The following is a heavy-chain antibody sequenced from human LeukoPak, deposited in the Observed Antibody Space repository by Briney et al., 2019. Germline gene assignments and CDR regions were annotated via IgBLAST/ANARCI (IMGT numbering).Heavy chain of an antibody. Sequence: GASVKVSCKASGYTFTGYYMHWVRQAPGQGLEWMGWINPNSGGTNYAQKFQGRVTMTRDTSISTAYMELSRLRSDDTAVYYCARDSYAHRIVVVPDAYYYYYMDVWGKGTTVTVSS. D-gene: IGHD2-2*01. CDR1: GYTFTGYY. CDR2: INPNSGGT. CDR3: ARDSYAHRIVVVPDAYYYYYMDV. V-gene: IGHV1-2*02. J-gene: IGHJ6*03.